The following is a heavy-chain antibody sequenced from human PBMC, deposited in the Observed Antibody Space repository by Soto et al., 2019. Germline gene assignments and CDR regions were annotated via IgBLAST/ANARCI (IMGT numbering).Heavy chain of an antibody. V-gene: IGHV1-18*01. CDR1: GYTFTSYG. CDR3: ARDSGPYSSSWNWFDP. J-gene: IGHJ5*02. D-gene: IGHD6-13*01. CDR2: ISAYNGNT. Sequence: AASVKVSCKASGYTFTSYGISWVRQAPGQGLEWMGWISAYNGNTNYAQKLQGRVTMTTDTSTSTAYMELRSLRSDDTAVYYCARDSGPYSSSWNWFDPWGQGTLVTVSS.